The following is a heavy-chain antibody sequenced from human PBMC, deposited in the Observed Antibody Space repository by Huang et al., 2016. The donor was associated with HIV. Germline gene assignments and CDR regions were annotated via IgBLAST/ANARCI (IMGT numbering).Heavy chain of an antibody. D-gene: IGHD3-10*01. CDR3: ARRLRYYYGSGRTSGYFDY. Sequence: EVQLVESGGGLVQPGGSLRLSCTASGFTFSSYWMSGVRHGTGKGLEGGANIKQDGSDKYYVDSVKGRFSISRDNAKNSLYLQMNSLRAEDTAGYYCARRLRYYYGSGRTSGYFDYWGQGTLVTVSS. V-gene: IGHV3-7*01. CDR1: GFTFSSYW. J-gene: IGHJ4*02. CDR2: IKQDGSDK.